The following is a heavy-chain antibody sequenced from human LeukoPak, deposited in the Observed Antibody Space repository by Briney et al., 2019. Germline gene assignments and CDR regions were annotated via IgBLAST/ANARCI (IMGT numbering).Heavy chain of an antibody. V-gene: IGHV4-39*07. CDR3: AREIYDYVWGSYVDY. CDR2: IYYSGST. D-gene: IGHD3-16*01. J-gene: IGHJ4*02. Sequence: SETLSLTCTVSGGSISSNTYYWGWIRQPPGKGLEWIGSIYYSGSTYYNPSLKSRVTISVDTSKNQFSLKLSSVTAADTAVYYCAREIYDYVWGSYVDYWGQGTLVTVSS. CDR1: GGSISSNTYY.